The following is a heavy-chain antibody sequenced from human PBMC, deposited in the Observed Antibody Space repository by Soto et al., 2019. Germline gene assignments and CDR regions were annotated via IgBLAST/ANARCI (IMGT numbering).Heavy chain of an antibody. CDR1: GYTFTSYG. J-gene: IGHJ4*02. D-gene: IGHD3-10*01. V-gene: IGHV1-18*04. CDR3: ARDPIMTLMRYYYGSGSYYPLFDY. Sequence: QVQLVQSGAEVKKPGASVKVSCKASGYTFTSYGISWVRQAPGQGLEWMGWISAYNGNTNYAQKLQGRVTMTTDTSTSTAYMELRSLRSDDTAVYYCARDPIMTLMRYYYGSGSYYPLFDYWGQGTLVTVSS. CDR2: ISAYNGNT.